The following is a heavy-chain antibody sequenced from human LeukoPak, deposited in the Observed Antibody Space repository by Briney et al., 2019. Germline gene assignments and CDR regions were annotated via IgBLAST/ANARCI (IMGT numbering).Heavy chain of an antibody. V-gene: IGHV1-2*02. CDR3: ARDRWSQLLLSY. J-gene: IGHJ4*02. Sequence: ASVKVSCKASGYTFAGYYMHWVRQAPGQGLEWMGWINPNSGGTNYAQKFQGRVTMTRDTSISTAYMELSRLRSDDTAVYYCARDRWSQLLLSYWGQGTLVTVSS. CDR2: INPNSGGT. D-gene: IGHD2-2*01. CDR1: GYTFAGYY.